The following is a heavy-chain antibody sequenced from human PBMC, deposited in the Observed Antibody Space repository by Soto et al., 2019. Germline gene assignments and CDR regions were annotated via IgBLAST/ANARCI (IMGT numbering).Heavy chain of an antibody. CDR3: ARVPRRYCSSTSCFLARFDP. J-gene: IGHJ5*02. CDR1: GGTFGSYA. Sequence: ASVKVSCKASGGTFGSYAISWVRQAPGQGLEWMGGIIPIFGTANYAQKFQGRVTITADESTSTAYMELSSLRSEDTAVYYCARVPRRYCSSTSCFLARFDPWGQGTLVTVS. D-gene: IGHD2-2*01. V-gene: IGHV1-69*13. CDR2: IIPIFGTA.